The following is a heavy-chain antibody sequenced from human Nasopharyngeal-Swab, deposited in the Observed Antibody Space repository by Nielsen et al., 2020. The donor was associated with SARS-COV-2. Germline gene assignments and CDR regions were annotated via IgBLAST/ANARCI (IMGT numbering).Heavy chain of an antibody. Sequence: SNTLSLTCTVPGGSISSYYCGWIRQPPGKGLEWIWSTYYSGSTYYNPSLKSRVTISGDMSKNPFSLELSSVTGADTAVYYFARHVPRSYSLMGSWFDPWGQGTLVTVSS. D-gene: IGHD3-10*01. CDR2: TYYSGST. J-gene: IGHJ5*02. CDR3: ARHVPRSYSLMGSWFDP. V-gene: IGHV4-39*01. CDR1: GGSISSYY.